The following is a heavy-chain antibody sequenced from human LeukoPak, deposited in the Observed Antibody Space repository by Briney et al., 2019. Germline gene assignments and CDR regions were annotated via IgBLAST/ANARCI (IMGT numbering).Heavy chain of an antibody. CDR3: ARDLYPVNWFDP. CDR2: IYYSGST. V-gene: IGHV4-59*01. D-gene: IGHD2-15*01. Sequence: PSETQSLTCTVSGGSISSYYWSWIRQPPGKGLEWIGYIYYSGSTNYSPSLRSRGTMSVDTSKNQFSLNLNSLTAADTAVYYCARDLYPVNWFDPWGQGTLVTVSS. J-gene: IGHJ5*02. CDR1: GGSISSYY.